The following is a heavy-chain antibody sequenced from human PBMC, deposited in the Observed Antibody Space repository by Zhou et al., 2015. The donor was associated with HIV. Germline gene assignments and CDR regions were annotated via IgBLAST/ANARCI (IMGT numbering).Heavy chain of an antibody. Sequence: QVQLVQSGAEVKKPGSSVKVSCKASGGTFSSYTISWVRQAPGQGLEWMGRIIPILGIANYAQKFQGRVTITADKSTSTAYMELSSLRSEDTAVYYCARDLYGSGSYIDYWGQGTLVTVSS. CDR1: GGTFSSYT. V-gene: IGHV1-69*08. CDR3: ARDLYGSGSYIDY. CDR2: IIPILGIA. D-gene: IGHD3-10*01. J-gene: IGHJ4*02.